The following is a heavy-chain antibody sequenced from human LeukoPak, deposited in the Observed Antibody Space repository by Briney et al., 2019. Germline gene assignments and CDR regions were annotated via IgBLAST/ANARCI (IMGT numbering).Heavy chain of an antibody. D-gene: IGHD5-18*01. Sequence: PGGSLRLSCAASGFTFSRYSMNWVRQAPEKGLEWVSSISGSSSYIYYADSVKGRFTISRDNAKNSLYLQMNSLRAEDTAVYYCAKRIQSALATGYWGQGTLVTVSS. V-gene: IGHV3-21*04. CDR3: AKRIQSALATGY. CDR1: GFTFSRYS. CDR2: ISGSSSYI. J-gene: IGHJ4*02.